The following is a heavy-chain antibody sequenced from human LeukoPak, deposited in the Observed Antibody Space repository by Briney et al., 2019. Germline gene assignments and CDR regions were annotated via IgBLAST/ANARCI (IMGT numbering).Heavy chain of an antibody. CDR2: INYSGST. D-gene: IGHD7-27*01. CDR3: ARGSNWGDY. Sequence: NTSETLSLTCTVSGGSISSTSYYWGWIRQPPGKGLEWIGTINYSGSTYYNPSLKSRVTMSVDTSKNQFSLKLSSVTAADTAVYYCARGSNWGDYWGQGALVTVSS. J-gene: IGHJ4*02. CDR1: GGSISSTSYY. V-gene: IGHV4-39*07.